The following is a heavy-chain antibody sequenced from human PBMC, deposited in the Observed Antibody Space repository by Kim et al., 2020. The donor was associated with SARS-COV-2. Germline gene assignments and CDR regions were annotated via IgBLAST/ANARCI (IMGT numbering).Heavy chain of an antibody. Sequence: GGSLRLSCAASGFTFSSYTLHWVRQAPGKGLEWVALISSDGSDKYYPDSVKGRFTISRDNSRNTLSLHMRSLRVDDTAVYYCARESEPMAAVAFWGRGA. D-gene: IGHD2-15*01. J-gene: IGHJ4*02. CDR2: ISSDGSDK. CDR1: GFTFSSYT. CDR3: ARESEPMAAVAF. V-gene: IGHV3-30-3*01.